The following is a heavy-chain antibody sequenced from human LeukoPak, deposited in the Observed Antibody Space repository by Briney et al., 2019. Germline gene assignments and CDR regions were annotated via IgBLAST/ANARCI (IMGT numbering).Heavy chain of an antibody. CDR3: AKDRYSSGWYSDFDC. V-gene: IGHV3-30*18. J-gene: IGHJ4*02. D-gene: IGHD6-19*01. Sequence: GRSLRLSCAASGFTFSNYAMHWVRQARGKGLEWVAVISDDGSNKYYGDSVRGRFTISRDNSKNTVYLQMNSLRAEDTAVYYCAKDRYSSGWYSDFDCWGQGTLVPVSS. CDR2: ISDDGSNK. CDR1: GFTFSNYA.